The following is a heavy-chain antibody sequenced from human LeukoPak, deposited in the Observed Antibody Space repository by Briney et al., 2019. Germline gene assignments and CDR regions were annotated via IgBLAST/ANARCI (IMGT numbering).Heavy chain of an antibody. CDR3: ARVGGSSDFDY. CDR1: GFTFSSYW. D-gene: IGHD2-15*01. Sequence: PGGSLRLSCAASGFTFSSYWMHWVRQAPGKGLVWVSRIDTDGSSTSYADSVKGRFTVSRDNAKNTLHLQMNSLRAEDTAVYYRARVGGSSDFDYWGQGTLVTVSS. J-gene: IGHJ4*02. V-gene: IGHV3-74*01. CDR2: IDTDGSST.